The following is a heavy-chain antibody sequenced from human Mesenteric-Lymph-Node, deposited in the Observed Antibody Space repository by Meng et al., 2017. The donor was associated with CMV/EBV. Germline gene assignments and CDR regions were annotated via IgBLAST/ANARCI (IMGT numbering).Heavy chain of an antibody. Sequence: GESLKISCTTSGFTFGETVMNWVRQAPGKGLEWVGLIRSKAYGGTTEYAASVKGRFTISRDDSKSIAYLQMNNLKTEDTAVYYCSGLGVLFGGIRNHWGQGTLVTVSS. CDR2: IRSKAYGGTT. J-gene: IGHJ4*02. D-gene: IGHD2-21*01. CDR3: SGLGVLFGGIRNH. V-gene: IGHV3-49*04. CDR1: GFTFGETV.